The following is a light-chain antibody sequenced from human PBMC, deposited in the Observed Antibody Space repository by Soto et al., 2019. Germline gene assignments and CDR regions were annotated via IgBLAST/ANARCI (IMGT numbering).Light chain of an antibody. V-gene: IGLV2-14*01. J-gene: IGLJ1*01. CDR3: CSFVSSSTYV. Sequence: QSVLTQPASVSGSPGQSVAISCTGTSSDVGAYNYVSWYQQHPGKAPKLLLSEVSNRPSGVSDRFSGSKSGNTASLTISGLQAEDEADYYCCSFVSSSTYVFG. CDR1: SSDVGAYNY. CDR2: EVS.